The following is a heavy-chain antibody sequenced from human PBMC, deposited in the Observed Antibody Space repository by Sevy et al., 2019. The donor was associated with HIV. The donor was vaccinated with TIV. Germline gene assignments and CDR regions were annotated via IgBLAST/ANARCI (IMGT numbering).Heavy chain of an antibody. J-gene: IGHJ4*02. Sequence: ASVKVSCKASGYTFTNYDINWVRQATGQGLEWMGWMNPNSGNTGYPQKFQGRVTMTRDTSISTAYMELSSLRSEDTAMYCCAGGGGNDILTNYYLVDYWGQGTLVTVSS. CDR3: AGGGGNDILTNYYLVDY. CDR1: GYTFTNYD. V-gene: IGHV1-8*01. CDR2: MNPNSGNT. D-gene: IGHD3-9*01.